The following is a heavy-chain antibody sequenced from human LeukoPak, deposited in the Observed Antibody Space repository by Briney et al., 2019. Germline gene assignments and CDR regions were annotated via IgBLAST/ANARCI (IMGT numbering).Heavy chain of an antibody. CDR1: GGTFSSYA. CDR3: ARDKDVLEWLTGMDV. J-gene: IGHJ6*02. D-gene: IGHD3-3*01. Sequence: SVKVSCKASGGTFSSYAISWVRQAPGQGLEWMGGIIPIFGTADYAQKFQGRVTITADESTSTAYMELSSLRSEDTAVYYCARDKDVLEWLTGMDVWGQGTTVTVSS. V-gene: IGHV1-69*13. CDR2: IIPIFGTA.